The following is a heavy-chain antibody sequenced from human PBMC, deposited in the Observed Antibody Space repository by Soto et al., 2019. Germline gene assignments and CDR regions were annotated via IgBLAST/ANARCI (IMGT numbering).Heavy chain of an antibody. CDR3: ARHGGSYSFDY. CDR2: IYHSGST. D-gene: IGHD1-26*01. V-gene: IGHV4-30-2*01. J-gene: IGHJ4*02. Sequence: PSETLSLTCAVSGDSISSGGYSWSWIRQPPGKGLEWIGYIYHSGSTDYNPSLKSRVTISVDTSKNQFSLKLSSATAADTAVYYCARHGGSYSFDYWGQGTLVTVSP. CDR1: GDSISSGGYS.